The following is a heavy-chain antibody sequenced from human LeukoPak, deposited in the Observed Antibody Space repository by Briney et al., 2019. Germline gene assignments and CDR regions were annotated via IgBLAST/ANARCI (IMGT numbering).Heavy chain of an antibody. CDR2: ISSSSSYI. J-gene: IGHJ4*02. D-gene: IGHD3-10*01. CDR3: ARDPGNYGSGSYTDY. V-gene: IGHV3-21*01. Sequence: PGGSLRLSCAASGFTFSSYSMNWVRQAPGKGLEWVSSISSSSSYIYYADSVKGRFTISRDNAKNSLYLQMNSLRAEDTAVYYCARDPGNYGSGSYTDYWGQGTLVTVSS. CDR1: GFTFSSYS.